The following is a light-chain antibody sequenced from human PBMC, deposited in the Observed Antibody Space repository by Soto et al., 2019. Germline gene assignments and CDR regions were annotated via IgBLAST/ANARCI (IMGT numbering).Light chain of an antibody. V-gene: IGKV3-11*01. J-gene: IGKJ5*01. CDR2: DAS. CDR3: QQRSNWPPIT. Sequence: EIVLTQSPASLSLSPGGRATLSCRASQSVKTFLVWYQQRPGQAPRLLIHDASHRAAGIPARFSGSGFGTDFTLTISSLEPEDAAVYYCQQRSNWPPITFGQGTQLEIK. CDR1: QSVKTF.